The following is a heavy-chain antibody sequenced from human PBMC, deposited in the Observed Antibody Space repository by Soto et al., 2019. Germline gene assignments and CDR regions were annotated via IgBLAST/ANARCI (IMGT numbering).Heavy chain of an antibody. CDR1: GYTFTSYG. Sequence: ASVKVSCKASGYTFTSYGVSWVRQAPGQGLEWMGWISAYNGNTNYAQKLQGRVTMTTDTSTSTAYMELRSLRSDDTAVYYCARDTYDFWSGYSQGIYYYYYGMDVWGQGTTVTVSS. J-gene: IGHJ6*02. CDR2: ISAYNGNT. V-gene: IGHV1-18*01. D-gene: IGHD3-3*01. CDR3: ARDTYDFWSGYSQGIYYYYYGMDV.